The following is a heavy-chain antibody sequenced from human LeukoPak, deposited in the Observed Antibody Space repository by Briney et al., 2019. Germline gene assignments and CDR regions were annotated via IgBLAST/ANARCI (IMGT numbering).Heavy chain of an antibody. J-gene: IGHJ6*03. D-gene: IGHD4-23*01. Sequence: VGSLRLSCAASGLTFSNYGMHWVREAPGHGLGGGAFIRYDGSNIYYADSVKGRFTISRDNSKNTLYLQMNSLRPEHTAGYFCARAFGGFTPFYYYYMDVWGKGTTVTVSS. V-gene: IGHV3-30*02. CDR1: GLTFSNYG. CDR2: IRYDGSNI. CDR3: ARAFGGFTPFYYYYMDV.